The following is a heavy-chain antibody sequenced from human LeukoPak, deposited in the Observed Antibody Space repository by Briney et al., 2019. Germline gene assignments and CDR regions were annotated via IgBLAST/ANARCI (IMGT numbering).Heavy chain of an antibody. Sequence: SETLSLTCSVSGGSLSSGGYYWSWIRQHPGKGLEYIGHIYYSGSTDYTPSLKSRVTISIDTSKNQFSLKVTSVTAADTAVYYCARAGSYRWFDPWARAPWSPSPQ. CDR3: ARAGSYRWFDP. D-gene: IGHD3-10*01. CDR2: IYYSGST. CDR1: GGSLSSGGYY. V-gene: IGHV4-31*03. J-gene: IGHJ5*02.